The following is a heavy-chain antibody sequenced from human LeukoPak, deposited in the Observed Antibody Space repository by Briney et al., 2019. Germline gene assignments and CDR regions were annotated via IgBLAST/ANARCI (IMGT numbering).Heavy chain of an antibody. CDR3: ARVLYYDFWSGYYHNNLIDY. V-gene: IGHV1-18*01. CDR1: GYTFTSYG. Sequence: ASVKVSCKASGYTFTSYGISWVRQAPGQGLEWMGWISAYNGNTNYAQKLQGRVTMTTDTSTSAAYMELRSLRSDDTAVYYCARVLYYDFWSGYYHNNLIDYWGQGTLVTVSS. D-gene: IGHD3-3*01. CDR2: ISAYNGNT. J-gene: IGHJ4*02.